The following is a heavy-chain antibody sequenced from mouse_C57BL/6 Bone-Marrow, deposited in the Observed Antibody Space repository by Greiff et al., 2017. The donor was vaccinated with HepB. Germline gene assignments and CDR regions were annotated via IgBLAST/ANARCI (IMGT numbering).Heavy chain of an antibody. J-gene: IGHJ4*01. Sequence: VQLQQPGAELVRPGTSVKLSCKASGYTFTSYWMHWVKQRPGQGLEWIGVIDPSDSYTNYNQKFKGKATLTVDTSSSTAYMQLSSLTSEDSAVYYCAGVYGYDEDYYAMDYWGQGTSVTVSS. CDR3: AGVYGYDEDYYAMDY. CDR1: GYTFTSYW. D-gene: IGHD2-2*01. CDR2: IDPSDSYT. V-gene: IGHV1-59*01.